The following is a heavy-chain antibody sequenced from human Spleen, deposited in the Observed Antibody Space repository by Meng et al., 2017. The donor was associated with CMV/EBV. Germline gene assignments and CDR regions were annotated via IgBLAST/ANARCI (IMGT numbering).Heavy chain of an antibody. CDR1: GFTFSSYW. D-gene: IGHD3-3*01. Sequence: GESLKISCAASGFTFSSYWMSWVRQAPGKGLEWVANIKQDGSEKYYVDSVKGRFTISRDNAKNSLYLQMNSLRAEDTAVYYCARREVRWSGYYTIPALDRFQHWGQGTLVTVSS. J-gene: IGHJ1*01. CDR3: ARREVRWSGYYTIPALDRFQH. CDR2: IKQDGSEK. V-gene: IGHV3-7*01.